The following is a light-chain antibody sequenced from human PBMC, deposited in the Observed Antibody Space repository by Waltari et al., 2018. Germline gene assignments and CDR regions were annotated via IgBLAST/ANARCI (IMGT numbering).Light chain of an antibody. J-gene: IGKJ4*01. CDR1: QSVSSNY. CDR2: GAS. V-gene: IGKV3-20*01. Sequence: EVVLTQSPGTLSLSPGERATLSCRASQSVSSNYLAWYQQKPGQAPRLLIYGASSRATGIPDRFSGSGSGTDFTLTISRLEPEDFAVYYCQQYGSSPRALTFGGGTKVEIK. CDR3: QQYGSSPRALT.